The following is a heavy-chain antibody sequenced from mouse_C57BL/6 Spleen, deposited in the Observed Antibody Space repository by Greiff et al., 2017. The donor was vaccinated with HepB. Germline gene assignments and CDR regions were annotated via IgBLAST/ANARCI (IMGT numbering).Heavy chain of an antibody. Sequence: VQLKESGPGLVQPSQSLSITCTVSGFSLTSYGVHWVRQSPGKGLEWLGVIWSGGSTDYNAAFISRLSISKDNSKSQVFFKMNSLQADDTAIYYCATSFYDVGAMDYCGQGTSVTVSS. CDR2: IWSGGST. J-gene: IGHJ4*01. CDR3: ATSFYDVGAMDY. CDR1: GFSLTSYG. V-gene: IGHV2-2*01. D-gene: IGHD2-12*01.